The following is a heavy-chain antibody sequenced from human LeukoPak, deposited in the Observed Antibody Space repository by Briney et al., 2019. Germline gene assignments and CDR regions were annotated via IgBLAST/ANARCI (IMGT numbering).Heavy chain of an antibody. V-gene: IGHV1-69*02. Sequence: SSVKVSCKASGGTFSSYTISWVRQAPGQGLEWMGRIIPILGIANYAQEFQGRVTITADKSTSTTYMELSSLRSEDTAVYYCARTPLSSSSHFDYWGQGTLVTVSS. CDR3: ARTPLSSSSHFDY. CDR2: IIPILGIA. CDR1: GGTFSSYT. D-gene: IGHD6-6*01. J-gene: IGHJ4*02.